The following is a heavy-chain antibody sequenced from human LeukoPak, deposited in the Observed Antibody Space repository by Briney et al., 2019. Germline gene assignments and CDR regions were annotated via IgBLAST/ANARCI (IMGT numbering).Heavy chain of an antibody. V-gene: IGHV3-7*01. J-gene: IGHJ5*02. CDR3: ARLGGETTRFDL. CDR2: IKQDGNEK. Sequence: GGSLRLSCAASGFTFSSYWMSWVRQAPGKGLEWVANIKQDGNEKYYVDSVKGRFTISRDNAQNSLYLQMNGLRAEDTSVYYCARLGGETTRFDLWGQGALVTVSS. D-gene: IGHD3-16*01. CDR1: GFTFSSYW.